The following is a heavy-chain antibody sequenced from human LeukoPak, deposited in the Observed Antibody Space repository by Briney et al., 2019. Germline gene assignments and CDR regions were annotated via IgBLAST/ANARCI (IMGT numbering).Heavy chain of an antibody. Sequence: GGSLRLSCAASGFTFSSYSMNWVRQAPGKGLEWVSSISSSSSYIYYADSVKGRFTVSRDNARNSLDLQMDSLRAEDTAVYYCVIYGPDVWGQGTTVTVSS. D-gene: IGHD3-10*01. V-gene: IGHV3-21*01. CDR1: GFTFSSYS. CDR3: VIYGPDV. J-gene: IGHJ6*02. CDR2: ISSSSSYI.